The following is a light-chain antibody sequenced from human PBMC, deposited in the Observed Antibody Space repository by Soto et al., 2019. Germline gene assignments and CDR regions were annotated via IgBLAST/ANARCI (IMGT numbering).Light chain of an antibody. CDR3: SSYTSSSPVV. Sequence: QSVLTQPASVSGSPGQSITISCTGTSSDVGGYNYVSWYQQYPGKAPKLMIYDVSNRPSGVSNRFSGSKSGNTASLTISGLQAEDEADYYCSSYTSSSPVVFGGGTQLTVL. J-gene: IGLJ2*01. CDR1: SSDVGGYNY. CDR2: DVS. V-gene: IGLV2-14*01.